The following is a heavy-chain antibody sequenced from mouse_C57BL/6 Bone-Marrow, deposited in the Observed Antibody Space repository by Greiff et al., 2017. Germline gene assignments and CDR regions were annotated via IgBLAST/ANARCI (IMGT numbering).Heavy chain of an antibody. D-gene: IGHD1-1*01. CDR2: LSSGGSYT. Sequence: EVKLVESGGDLVKPGGSLKLSCAASGFTFSSYGMSWVRQTPDKRLEWVATLSSGGSYTSYPDSVKGRFTIARDNAKNTLYLQMSSLKSEDTAMYYWARRGFDYYGGSPYAMDYWGQGTSVTVSS. CDR3: ARRGFDYYGGSPYAMDY. CDR1: GFTFSSYG. V-gene: IGHV5-6*02. J-gene: IGHJ4*01.